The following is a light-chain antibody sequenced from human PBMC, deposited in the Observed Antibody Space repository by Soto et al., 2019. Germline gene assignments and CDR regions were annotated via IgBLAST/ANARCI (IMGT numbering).Light chain of an antibody. CDR1: SSDVGGYNY. Sequence: QSALTQPASVSGSPGQSITISCTGTSSDVGGYNYVSWYQQHPGKAPKLMIYEVSNRPSGVSDRFSGSRSGNTASLTISGLQAEDESDYYRISYPSSSTWVFGGGTKVTVL. J-gene: IGLJ3*02. CDR2: EVS. CDR3: ISYPSSSTWV. V-gene: IGLV2-14*01.